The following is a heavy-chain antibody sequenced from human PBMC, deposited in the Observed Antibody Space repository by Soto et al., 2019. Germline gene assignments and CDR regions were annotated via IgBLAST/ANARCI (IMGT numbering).Heavy chain of an antibody. D-gene: IGHD4-17*01. J-gene: IGHJ4*02. V-gene: IGHV1-18*01. CDR2: ISAYNGNT. CDR1: GYTFTSNG. Sequence: ASVKVSCKAPGYTFTSNGISWVRQAPGQGLEWMGWISAYNGNTNYAQKLQGRVTMTTDTSTSTAYMELRSLRSDDTAVYYCARLRYGDYAVYWGQGTLVTVSS. CDR3: ARLRYGDYAVY.